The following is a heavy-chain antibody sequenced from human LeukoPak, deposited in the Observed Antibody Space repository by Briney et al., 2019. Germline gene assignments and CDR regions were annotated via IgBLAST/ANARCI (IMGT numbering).Heavy chain of an antibody. CDR2: INPNSGGT. D-gene: IGHD6-13*01. Sequence: ASVKVSCKASGYTFTGYYMHWVRQAPGQGLEWMGWINPNSGGTNYAQKFQGRVTMTRDTSISTAYMELSSLRSEDTAVYYCATFFGSSSWPDYWGQGTLVTVSS. V-gene: IGHV1-2*02. CDR3: ATFFGSSSWPDY. J-gene: IGHJ4*02. CDR1: GYTFTGYY.